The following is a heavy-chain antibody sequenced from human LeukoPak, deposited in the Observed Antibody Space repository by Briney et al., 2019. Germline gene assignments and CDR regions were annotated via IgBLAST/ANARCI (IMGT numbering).Heavy chain of an antibody. D-gene: IGHD3-22*01. CDR1: GYTFTSYG. Sequence: ASVKVSRKASGYTFTSYGISWVRQAPGQGLEWMGWISAYNGNTNYAQKLQGRVTMTTDTSTSTAYMELRSLRSDDTAVYYCARDLWLYYYDSSGYYPEGYWGQGTLVTVSS. V-gene: IGHV1-18*01. J-gene: IGHJ4*02. CDR2: ISAYNGNT. CDR3: ARDLWLYYYDSSGYYPEGY.